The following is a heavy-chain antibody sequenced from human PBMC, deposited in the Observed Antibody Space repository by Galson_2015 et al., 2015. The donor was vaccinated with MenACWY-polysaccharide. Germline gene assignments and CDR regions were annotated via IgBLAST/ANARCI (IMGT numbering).Heavy chain of an antibody. CDR2: IAHDDSNK. Sequence: SLRLSCAASGFSFYNYVMHWVRQAPGKGLEWVAVIAHDDSNKFYADSVQGRFTISRDNSKNTLFLQMNSLRAEDTAVYYCARDPIVAAPDYFDYWGQGTLVTVSS. CDR3: ARDPIVAAPDYFDY. CDR1: GFSFYNYV. D-gene: IGHD2-15*01. J-gene: IGHJ4*02. V-gene: IGHV3-30-3*01.